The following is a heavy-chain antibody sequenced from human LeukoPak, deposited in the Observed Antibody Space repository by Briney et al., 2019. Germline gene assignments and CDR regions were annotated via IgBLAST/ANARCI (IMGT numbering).Heavy chain of an antibody. CDR1: GYTFTSYG. J-gene: IGHJ4*02. D-gene: IGHD4-23*01. V-gene: IGHV1-18*01. CDR2: ISAYNGKT. Sequence: ASVKVSCKASGYTFTSYGISWVRQAPGQGLEWMGRISAYNGKTNYAQKLQGRVTMTTDTSTSTAYMDLRSLRSDDTAVYYCARVSAVYGGNSRGLVPGGLDYWGQGTLVTVSS. CDR3: ARVSAVYGGNSRGLVPGGLDY.